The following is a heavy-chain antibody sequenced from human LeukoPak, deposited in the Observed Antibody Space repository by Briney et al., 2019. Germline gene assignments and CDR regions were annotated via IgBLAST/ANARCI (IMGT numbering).Heavy chain of an antibody. V-gene: IGHV4-39*07. D-gene: IGHD3-10*01. Sequence: SETLSLTCTVSGGSISSSSYYWGWIRQPPGKGLEWIGSIYYSGSTYYNPSLKSRVTISVDTSKNQFSLKLSSVTAADTAVYYCARLARSEGSEFDYWGQGTLVTVSS. CDR1: GGSISSSSYY. CDR2: IYYSGST. CDR3: ARLARSEGSEFDY. J-gene: IGHJ4*02.